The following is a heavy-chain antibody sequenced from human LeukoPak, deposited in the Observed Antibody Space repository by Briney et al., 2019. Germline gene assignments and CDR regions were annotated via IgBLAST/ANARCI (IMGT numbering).Heavy chain of an antibody. J-gene: IGHJ5*01. V-gene: IGHV3-48*01. D-gene: IGHD3-9*01. CDR1: GFTFTSYS. CDR3: ARANDILTGPNWFDS. Sequence: GGSLRLSCAASGFTFTSYSMNWVRQAPGKGLEWVSYISSSSTIYYADSVKGRFTISRDNAKNSLYLQMNSLRAEDTAVYYCARANDILTGPNWFDSWGQGTLVTVSS. CDR2: ISSSSTI.